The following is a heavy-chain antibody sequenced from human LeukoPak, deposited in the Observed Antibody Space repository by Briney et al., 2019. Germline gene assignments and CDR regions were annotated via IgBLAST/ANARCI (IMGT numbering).Heavy chain of an antibody. CDR2: ISYDGSNK. J-gene: IGHJ4*02. D-gene: IGHD3-10*01. CDR3: AREDYGSGSYSD. V-gene: IGHV3-30*04. Sequence: PGGSLRLSCAASGFTFSSYAMHWVRQAPGKGLEWVAVISYDGSNKYYADSVKGRLTISRDNSKNTLYLQMNSLRAEDTAVYYCAREDYGSGSYSDWGQGTLVTVSS. CDR1: GFTFSSYA.